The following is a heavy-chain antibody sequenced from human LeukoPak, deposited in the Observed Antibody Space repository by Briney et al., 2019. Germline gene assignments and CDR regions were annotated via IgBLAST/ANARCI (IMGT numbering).Heavy chain of an antibody. J-gene: IGHJ3*02. CDR1: GFTFSSYA. V-gene: IGHV3-30*04. Sequence: GRSLRLSCAASGFTFSSYAMHWVRQAPGKGLEWVAVISYDGSNKYYADSVKGRFTISRDNSKNTLYLQMNSLRAEDTAVYYCASSSSWDAFDIWGQGTWSPSLQ. CDR2: ISYDGSNK. D-gene: IGHD6-13*01. CDR3: ASSSSWDAFDI.